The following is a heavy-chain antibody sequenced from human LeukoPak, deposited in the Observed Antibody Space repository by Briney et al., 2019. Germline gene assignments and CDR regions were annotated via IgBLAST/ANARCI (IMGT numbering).Heavy chain of an antibody. J-gene: IGHJ5*02. V-gene: IGHV1-69*13. CDR2: IIPIFGTA. D-gene: IGHD6-13*01. Sequence: SVKVSCKASGGTFSSYAISWVRQAPGQGLEWMGGIIPIFGTANYAQKFQGRVTITADESTSTAYMELSSLRSEDTAVYYCARVMYSSSWPQVWFDPWGQGTLVTVSS. CDR3: ARVMYSSSWPQVWFDP. CDR1: GGTFSSYA.